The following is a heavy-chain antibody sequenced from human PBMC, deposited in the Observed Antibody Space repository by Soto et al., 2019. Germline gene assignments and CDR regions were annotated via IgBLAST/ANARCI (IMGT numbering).Heavy chain of an antibody. CDR2: ISAYNGNT. CDR1: GYTFTSYG. J-gene: IGHJ4*02. D-gene: IGHD6-13*01. CDR3: VRVLIRSWYAGYFDY. Sequence: QVQLVQSGAEVKKPGASVKVSCKASGYTFTSYGISWVRQAPGQGLEWMGWISAYNGNTNDALMLQGRVTMTTDTSTSTVYMELRSLNSDDEAVYYCVRVLIRSWYAGYFDYCGQGTLVSVSS. V-gene: IGHV1-18*01.